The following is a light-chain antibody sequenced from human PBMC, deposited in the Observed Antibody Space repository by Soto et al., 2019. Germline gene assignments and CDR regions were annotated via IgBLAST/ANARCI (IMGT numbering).Light chain of an antibody. CDR3: QRNS. Sequence: EIMLTQSPGTLSLSPGERATLSCRASQSIPTNTLAWYQHKPGQAPRLLIYSTSTRATGIPDRFSGSGSGTDFTLTISILEPEDFAVYYCQRNSFGQGTRLDFK. V-gene: IGKV3-20*01. CDR2: STS. J-gene: IGKJ2*01. CDR1: QSIPTNT.